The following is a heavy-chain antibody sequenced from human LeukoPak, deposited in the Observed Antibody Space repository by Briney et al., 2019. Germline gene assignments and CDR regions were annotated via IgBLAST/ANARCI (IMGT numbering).Heavy chain of an antibody. D-gene: IGHD1-26*01. CDR1: GGSISSSSYY. Sequence: SETLSLTCTVSGGSISSSSYYWGWIRQPPGKGLEWIGSIYYSGSTYYNPSLKSRVTISVDTSKNQFSLKLSSVTAADTAVYYCARDAYSGSYSPPFDYWGQGTLVTVSS. CDR3: ARDAYSGSYSPPFDY. J-gene: IGHJ4*02. CDR2: IYYSGST. V-gene: IGHV4-39*07.